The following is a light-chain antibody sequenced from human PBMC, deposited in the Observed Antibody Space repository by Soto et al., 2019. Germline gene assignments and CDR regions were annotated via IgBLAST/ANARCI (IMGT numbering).Light chain of an antibody. V-gene: IGLV2-14*01. Sequence: QSALTQPASVSGSPGQSITISCTGSSSDVGGYNYVSWYQQFPGKAPKLMIYDVTNRPSGVSNRFSGSKSGNTASLTISGLQAEDEADYYCSSFTSRSILFGTGTQLTVL. J-gene: IGLJ1*01. CDR3: SSFTSRSIL. CDR2: DVT. CDR1: SSDVGGYNY.